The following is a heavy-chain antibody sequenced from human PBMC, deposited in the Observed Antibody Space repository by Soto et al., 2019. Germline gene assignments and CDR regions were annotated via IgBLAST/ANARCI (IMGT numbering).Heavy chain of an antibody. J-gene: IGHJ3*02. V-gene: IGHV4-59*01. D-gene: IGHD3-22*01. CDR2: IYYSGST. Sequence: SETLSLTCTVSGGSISSYYWSWIRQPPGKGLEWIGYIYYSGSTNYNPSLKSRVTISVDTSKNQFSLKLSSVTAADTAVYYCASSLFWYYDSSGEKDNAFDIWGQGTMVTVSS. CDR1: GGSISSYY. CDR3: ASSLFWYYDSSGEKDNAFDI.